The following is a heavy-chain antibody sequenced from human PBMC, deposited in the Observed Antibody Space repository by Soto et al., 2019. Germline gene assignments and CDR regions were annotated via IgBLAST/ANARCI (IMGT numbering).Heavy chain of an antibody. CDR2: INNDASTA. Sequence: HPGGSLRLSCVASGFPFTNYWMHWIRQAPGRGLEWIQQINNDASTANYEAAVKGRFTISRDNDRNVLYLQMNWLTAEDTAVYYCVRECRTDPLDXWGRGTLVTVSX. V-gene: IGHV3-74*01. CDR3: VRECRTDPLDX. CDR1: GFPFTNYW. J-gene: IGHJ4*02. D-gene: IGHD1-1*01.